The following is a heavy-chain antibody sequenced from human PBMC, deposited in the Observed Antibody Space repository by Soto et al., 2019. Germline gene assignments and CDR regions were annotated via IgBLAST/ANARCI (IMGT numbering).Heavy chain of an antibody. CDR2: INPSSGRT. D-gene: IGHD2-15*01. Sequence: ASVKVSCKASGYTFTSYSMHWVRQAPGQGLEWMGIINPSSGRTSYAQNFQGRVTMTSDTSTSIVYVEMSSLKSEDTAVYYCARDHNFGFILYAMDVWG. CDR1: GYTFTSYS. V-gene: IGHV1-46*01. J-gene: IGHJ6*02. CDR3: ARDHNFGFILYAMDV.